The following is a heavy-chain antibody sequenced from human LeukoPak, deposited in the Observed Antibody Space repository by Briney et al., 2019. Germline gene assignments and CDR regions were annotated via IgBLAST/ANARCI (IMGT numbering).Heavy chain of an antibody. CDR1: GGSFSGYY. D-gene: IGHD2-15*01. CDR2: IYYSGST. V-gene: IGHV4-34*01. Sequence: KPSETLSLTCAVYGGSFSGYYWSWIRQPPGKGLEWIGSIYYSGSTYYNPSLKSRVTISVDTSKNQFSLKLSSVTAADTAVYYCARARVAARAFDYWGQGTLVTVSS. CDR3: ARARVAARAFDY. J-gene: IGHJ4*02.